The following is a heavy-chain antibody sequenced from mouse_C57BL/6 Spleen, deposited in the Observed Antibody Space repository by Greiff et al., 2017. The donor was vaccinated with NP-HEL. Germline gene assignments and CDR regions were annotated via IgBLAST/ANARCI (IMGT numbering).Heavy chain of an antibody. CDR3: TTRSTMVTTPYYYAMDY. V-gene: IGHV14-1*01. D-gene: IGHD2-2*01. Sequence: VQLQQSGAELVRPGASVKLSCTASGFNIKDYYMHWVKQRPEQGLEWIGRIDPEDGDTEYAPKFQGKATMTADTSSNTAYLQLSSLTSEDTAVYYCTTRSTMVTTPYYYAMDYWGQGTSVTVSS. CDR2: IDPEDGDT. J-gene: IGHJ4*01. CDR1: GFNIKDYY.